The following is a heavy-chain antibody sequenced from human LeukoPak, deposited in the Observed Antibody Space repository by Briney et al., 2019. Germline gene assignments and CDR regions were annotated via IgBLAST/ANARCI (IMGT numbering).Heavy chain of an antibody. CDR2: ISDHAKSR. CDR1: GFIFSNYE. J-gene: IGHJ4*02. CDR3: ARARIAAPLLDY. Sequence: GGSLRLSCAASGFIFSNYEMNWGRQTPGKGLEWVSYISDHAKSRNYVDSVKGRFTISRDNAKNSLFLQMNSLRVEDTAVYFCARARIAAPLLDYWGQGTLVTASS. V-gene: IGHV3-48*03. D-gene: IGHD6-13*01.